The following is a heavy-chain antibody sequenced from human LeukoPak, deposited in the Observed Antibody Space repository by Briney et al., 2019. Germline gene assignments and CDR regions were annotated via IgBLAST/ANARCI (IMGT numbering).Heavy chain of an antibody. CDR3: ARDGGSGIDY. D-gene: IGHD3-10*01. J-gene: IGHJ4*02. CDR2: IWYDGSKK. CDR1: G. V-gene: IGHV3-33*01. Sequence: GTHWLRQAPGKGLEWVAVIWYDGSKKFYGDSVKGRFTVSRDTSENTMYLQMNTLRAEDTAVYYCARDGGSGIDYWGQGTLVTVYS.